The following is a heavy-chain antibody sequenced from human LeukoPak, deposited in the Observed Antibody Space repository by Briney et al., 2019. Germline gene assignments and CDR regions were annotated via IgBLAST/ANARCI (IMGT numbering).Heavy chain of an antibody. V-gene: IGHV4-39*01. J-gene: IGHJ4*02. CDR3: AISSITIFGVVISFFDY. CDR1: GGSISSSSYY. CDR2: IYYSGST. Sequence: PSETLSLTCTVSGGSISSSSYYWGWIRQPPGKGLEWIGSIYYSGSTYYNPFLKSRVTISVDTSKNQFSLKLSSVTAADTAVYYCAISSITIFGVVISFFDYWGQGTLVTVSS. D-gene: IGHD3-3*01.